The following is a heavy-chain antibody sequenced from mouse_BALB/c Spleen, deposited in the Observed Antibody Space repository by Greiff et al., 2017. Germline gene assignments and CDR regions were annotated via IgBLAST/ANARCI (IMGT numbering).Heavy chain of an antibody. D-gene: IGHD4-1*01. CDR3: ARRPLTGTDCFES. Sequence: EVKLVESGGDLVKPGGSLKLSCAASGFTFSSYTLSWVRQTPEKRLEWVAYISNGGCSTYYPDTVKGRCTISRDNTKNTRYLQMSSLKSADTAMYCCARRPLTGTDCFESLGQGTTLTVSP. CDR2: ISNGGCST. J-gene: IGHJ2*01. CDR1: GFTFSSYT. V-gene: IGHV5-12-2*01.